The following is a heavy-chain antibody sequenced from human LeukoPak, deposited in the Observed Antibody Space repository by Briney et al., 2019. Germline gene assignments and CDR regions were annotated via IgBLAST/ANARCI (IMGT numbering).Heavy chain of an antibody. V-gene: IGHV4-34*01. J-gene: IGHJ4*02. Sequence: PSETLSLTCAVYGGSFSGYYWSGIRHPPGKGLEWIGEINHSGSTNYNPSPTSRVTISVDTSKNQFSLKLSSVTAADTAVYYCARGIGFSDFWSGYPPYYFDYWGQGTLVTVSS. CDR2: INHSGST. CDR1: GGSFSGYY. CDR3: ARGIGFSDFWSGYPPYYFDY. D-gene: IGHD3-3*01.